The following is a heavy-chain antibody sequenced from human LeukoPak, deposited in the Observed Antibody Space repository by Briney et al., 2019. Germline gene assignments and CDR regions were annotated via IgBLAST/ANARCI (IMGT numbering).Heavy chain of an antibody. CDR1: GYTLTSYY. CDR2: INPSGGST. CDR3: ARVSSRAFSEY. Sequence: ASVKVSCKASGYTLTSYYMHWVRQAPGQGLEWVGIINPSGGSTSYAQRFQGRVTMTRDTCTSTVYMELSSLRSEDTAVYYCARVSSRAFSEYWGQGTLVTVSS. J-gene: IGHJ4*02. D-gene: IGHD5-24*01. V-gene: IGHV1-46*01.